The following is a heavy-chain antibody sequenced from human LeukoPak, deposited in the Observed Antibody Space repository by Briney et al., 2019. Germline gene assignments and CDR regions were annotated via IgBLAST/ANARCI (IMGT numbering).Heavy chain of an antibody. CDR2: IYYSGST. J-gene: IGHJ3*02. CDR1: GGSISSYY. Sequence: SETLSLTCSVSGGSISSYYWSWIRQPPGKGLEWIGNIYYSGSTNYNPSLKSRVTISVGTSKNQFSLKLSSVTAADTAVYYCARPSRSISTAGAFDIWGQGTMVTVSS. D-gene: IGHD3-10*01. V-gene: IGHV4-59*01. CDR3: ARPSRSISTAGAFDI.